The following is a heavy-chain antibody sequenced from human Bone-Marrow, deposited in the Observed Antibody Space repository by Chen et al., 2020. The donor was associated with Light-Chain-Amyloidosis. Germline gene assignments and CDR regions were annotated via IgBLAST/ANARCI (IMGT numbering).Heavy chain of an antibody. Sequence: EVQLVESGGGLLQRGGSLRLSCAASGFAFSSYAMSWVRQAPGKGLEWVSTISGSGGSRYYGDSVKGRLTISRDNSKNALFLKMNSLRAEDTAVYYCAKDISYDDILPGYPADAFDIWGQVTMVTVSS. J-gene: IGHJ3*02. CDR3: AKDISYDDILPGYPADAFDI. V-gene: IGHV3-23*04. D-gene: IGHD3-9*01. CDR1: GFAFSSYA. CDR2: ISGSGGSR.